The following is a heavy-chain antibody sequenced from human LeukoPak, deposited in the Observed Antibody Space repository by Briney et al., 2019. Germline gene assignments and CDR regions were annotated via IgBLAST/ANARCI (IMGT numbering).Heavy chain of an antibody. Sequence: GGSLRLSCAASGFTLSSYAMTWVRQAPGKGLEWVSYISSSSSTIYYADSVKGRFTISRDNAKNSLYLQMNSLRAEDTAVYYCARTGGVDYWGQGTLVTVSS. V-gene: IGHV3-48*04. CDR3: ARTGGVDY. D-gene: IGHD3-10*01. CDR2: ISSSSSTI. J-gene: IGHJ4*02. CDR1: GFTLSSYA.